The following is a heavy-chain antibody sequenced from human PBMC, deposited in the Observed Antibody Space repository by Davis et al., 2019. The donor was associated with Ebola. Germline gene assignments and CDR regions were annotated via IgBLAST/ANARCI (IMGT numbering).Heavy chain of an antibody. V-gene: IGHV4-4*02. CDR3: ARSLSGSWYDDYYYGMDV. CDR1: GGSISSNNW. Sequence: SETLSLTCAVSGGSISSNNWWSWVRQPPGKGLEWIGEIYHSGNTHYNPSLKSRVTISVDKSKNQLSLKLSFVTAADTAVYYCARSLSGSWYDDYYYGMDVWGEGTTVTVSS. J-gene: IGHJ6*04. CDR2: IYHSGNT. D-gene: IGHD6-13*01.